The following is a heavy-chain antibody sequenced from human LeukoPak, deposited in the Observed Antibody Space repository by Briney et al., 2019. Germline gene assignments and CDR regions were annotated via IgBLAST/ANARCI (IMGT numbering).Heavy chain of an antibody. CDR3: ARDKGQDAFRWFDP. Sequence: PGGSLRLSCAASGFTFSDYYMSWIRQAPGKGLEWVSYISSSGSTIYYADSVKGRFTISRDNAKNSLYLQMNSLRAEDTAVYYCARDKGQDAFRWFDPWGQGTLVTVSS. D-gene: IGHD3-16*01. CDR2: ISSSGSTI. J-gene: IGHJ5*02. CDR1: GFTFSDYY. V-gene: IGHV3-11*01.